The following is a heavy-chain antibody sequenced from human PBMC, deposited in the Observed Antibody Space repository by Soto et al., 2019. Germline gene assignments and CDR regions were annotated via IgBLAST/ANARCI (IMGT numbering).Heavy chain of an antibody. V-gene: IGHV5-51*01. J-gene: IGHJ3*02. CDR2: IYPGDSDT. D-gene: IGHD4-17*01. Sequence: GESLKISCKGSGYSFTSYWIGWVRQMPGKGLEWMGIIYPGDSDTRYSPSFQGQVTISADKSISTAYLQWSSLKASDTAMYYCARHMTDDYGDYAEYDAFDIWGQGTMVTVSS. CDR3: ARHMTDDYGDYAEYDAFDI. CDR1: GYSFTSYW.